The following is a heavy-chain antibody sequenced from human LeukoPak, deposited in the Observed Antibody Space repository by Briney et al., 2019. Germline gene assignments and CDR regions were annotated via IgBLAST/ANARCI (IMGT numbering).Heavy chain of an antibody. Sequence: GRSLRLSCAASGFTCSNYGMHWVRQAPGKGLEWVAVIWFDGTNKYYADSVRGRFTISRDNSKNTLYLQMSSLRAEDTAVYYCARDRGVAAHLDYWGQGTLVTVSS. CDR1: GFTCSNYG. V-gene: IGHV3-33*01. J-gene: IGHJ4*02. CDR2: IWFDGTNK. D-gene: IGHD5-12*01. CDR3: ARDRGVAAHLDY.